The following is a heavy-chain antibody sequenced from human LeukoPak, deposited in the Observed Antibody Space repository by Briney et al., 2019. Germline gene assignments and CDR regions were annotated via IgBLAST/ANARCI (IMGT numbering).Heavy chain of an antibody. D-gene: IGHD1-7*01. V-gene: IGHV3-30*02. J-gene: IGHJ4*02. Sequence: GGSLRLSCAASGFAFSFYGMHWVRQAPGKGLEWVAYIHYDSTTEDYADSVKGRFTISRDNSKNTLFLQMNNLRVEDMAVFYCAKDWNWAIDSWGQGTLVTVSS. CDR1: GFAFSFYG. CDR2: IHYDSTTE. CDR3: AKDWNWAIDS.